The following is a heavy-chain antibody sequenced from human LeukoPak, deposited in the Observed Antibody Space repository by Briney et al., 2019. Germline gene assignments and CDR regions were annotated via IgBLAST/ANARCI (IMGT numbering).Heavy chain of an antibody. J-gene: IGHJ6*03. Sequence: GGSLRLSCAASGFTFSNYNMDWVRQAPGKGLEWLSYISSSGSPIYYADSVKGRFTISRDNAKNSLYLQMNSLSAEDTAVYYCARLFGPTSDYYYMDVWGKGTTVTVSS. D-gene: IGHD3-10*01. V-gene: IGHV3-48*04. CDR2: ISSSGSPI. CDR3: ARLFGPTSDYYYMDV. CDR1: GFTFSNYN.